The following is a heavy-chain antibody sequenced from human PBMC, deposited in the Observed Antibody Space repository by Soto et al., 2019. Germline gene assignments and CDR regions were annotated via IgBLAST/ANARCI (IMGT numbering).Heavy chain of an antibody. CDR3: ARVLPDWGLDL. V-gene: IGHV1-8*01. J-gene: IGHJ5*02. CDR2: MSPKTGNT. D-gene: IGHD7-27*01. Sequence: QVQLVQSGAEVKKPGASVKVSCKASGYTFTSYDINWVRQATGQGLEWIGWMSPKTGNTGYAQNFQGRVTMTRNPYISTAYMELSSLTSEDTAIYYGARVLPDWGLDLWGQGTLVPVSS. CDR1: GYTFTSYD.